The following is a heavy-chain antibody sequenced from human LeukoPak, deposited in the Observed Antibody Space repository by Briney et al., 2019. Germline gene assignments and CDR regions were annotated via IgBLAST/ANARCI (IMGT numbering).Heavy chain of an antibody. Sequence: ASVKVSCKASGYTFTSYAISWVRQAPGQGLEWMGGIIPIFGTANYAQKFQGRVTITADKSTSTAYMELSSLRSEDTAVYYCASLLYSNFWLLPTEGAFDIWGQGTMVTVSS. J-gene: IGHJ3*02. CDR3: ASLLYSNFWLLPTEGAFDI. D-gene: IGHD3-22*01. CDR1: GYTFTSYA. V-gene: IGHV1-69*06. CDR2: IIPIFGTA.